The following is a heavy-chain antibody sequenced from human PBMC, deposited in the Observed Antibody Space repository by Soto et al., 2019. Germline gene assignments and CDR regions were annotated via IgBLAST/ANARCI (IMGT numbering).Heavy chain of an antibody. Sequence: GGSLRLSCAASGFTFDDYGMSWVRQAPGKGLEWVSGINWNGGSTGYADSVKGRFTISRDNAKNSLYLQMNSLRAEDTALYYCARGVAYYYDSSGYDYWGQGTLVTVSS. CDR2: INWNGGST. V-gene: IGHV3-20*04. CDR3: ARGVAYYYDSSGYDY. CDR1: GFTFDDYG. D-gene: IGHD3-22*01. J-gene: IGHJ4*02.